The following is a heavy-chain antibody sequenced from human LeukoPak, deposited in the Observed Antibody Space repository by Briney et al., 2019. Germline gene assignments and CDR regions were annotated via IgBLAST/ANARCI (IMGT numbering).Heavy chain of an antibody. CDR2: IDPKSGAT. V-gene: IGHV1-2*02. D-gene: IGHD2-2*01. CDR3: ARGLRVSPAFDY. CDR1: GYTFTGYY. J-gene: IGHJ4*02. Sequence: GASVKVSCKASGYTFTGYYMHWVRQAPGQGLEWMAWIDPKSGATNYAQRFQGRVTVTRDTSIITAYMELSRLRSDDTAVYYCARGLRVSPAFDYWGQGTLVTVSS.